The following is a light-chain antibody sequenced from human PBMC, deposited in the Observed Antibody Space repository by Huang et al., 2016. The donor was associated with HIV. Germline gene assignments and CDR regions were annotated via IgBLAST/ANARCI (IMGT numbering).Light chain of an antibody. CDR1: QSVGSK. CDR2: GAS. V-gene: IGKV3-15*01. Sequence: DTVMTQTPATLSVSPGARAPLSCRASQSVGSKLAWFQQKPGQAPRLLIHGASARATGIPARFSGSGSGTEFTLTISSLQSEEFAVYYCQQYNNWPYTFGQGTKLEIK. J-gene: IGKJ2*01. CDR3: QQYNNWPYT.